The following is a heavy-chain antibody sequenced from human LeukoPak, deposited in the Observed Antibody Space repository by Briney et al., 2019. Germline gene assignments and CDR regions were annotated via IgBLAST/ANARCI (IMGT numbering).Heavy chain of an antibody. CDR3: ARGGWFGELFFDH. CDR1: GGSIRSDSYH. J-gene: IGHJ4*02. CDR2: VISSGTT. Sequence: SQTLSLTCSVSGGSIRSDSYHWTWIRQPAGKGLEWIGRVISSGTTNYNPSLKSRVTILVDTSKNQFSLKLNFVTAADTAVYYCARGGWFGELFFDHWGQGILVTVSS. V-gene: IGHV4-61*02. D-gene: IGHD3-10*01.